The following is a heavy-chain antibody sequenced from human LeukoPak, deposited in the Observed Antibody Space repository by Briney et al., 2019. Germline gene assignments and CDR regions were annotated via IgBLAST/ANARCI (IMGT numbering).Heavy chain of an antibody. CDR3: ARYSGYYLSYFDY. CDR2: INHSGST. D-gene: IGHD3-22*01. J-gene: IGHJ4*02. CDR1: DGSFSGYY. V-gene: IGHV4-34*01. Sequence: SETLSLTCAVYDGSFSGYYRSWIRQPPGKGLEWIGEINHSGSTNYNPSLKSRVTISVDTSKNQFSLKLSSVTAADTAVYYCARYSGYYLSYFDYWGQGTLVTVSS.